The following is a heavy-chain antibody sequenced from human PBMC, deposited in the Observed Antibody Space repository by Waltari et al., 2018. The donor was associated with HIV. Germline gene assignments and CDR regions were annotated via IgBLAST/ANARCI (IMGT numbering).Heavy chain of an antibody. J-gene: IGHJ4*02. CDR3: ASAIRGAMVYFDY. CDR1: GGTVSRYA. V-gene: IGHV1-69*01. CDR2: IIPIFGTA. D-gene: IGHD5-18*01. Sequence: QVQLVQSGAEVKKPGSSVKVSCKASGGTVSRYAISWVRQAPGQGLEWMGGIIPIFGTANYAQKFQGRVTITADESTSTAYMELSSLRSEDTAVYYCASAIRGAMVYFDYWGQGTLVTVSS.